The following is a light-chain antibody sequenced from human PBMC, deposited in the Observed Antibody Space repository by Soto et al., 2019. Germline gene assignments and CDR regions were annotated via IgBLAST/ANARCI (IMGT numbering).Light chain of an antibody. V-gene: IGKV3-15*01. Sequence: EIVLTQSPGTLSLSPGERATLSCRASQSLSSSYLVWYQQKPGQPPRLLIYGTSTRATGIPARFSGSGSGTEFTLTISSLQSEDFAVYYCQQYNDWPRTFGQGTKVDIK. J-gene: IGKJ1*01. CDR1: QSLSSSY. CDR3: QQYNDWPRT. CDR2: GTS.